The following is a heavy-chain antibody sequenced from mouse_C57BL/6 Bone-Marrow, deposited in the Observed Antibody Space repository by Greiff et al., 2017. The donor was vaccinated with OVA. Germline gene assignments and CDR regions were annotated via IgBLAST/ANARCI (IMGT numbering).Heavy chain of an antibody. CDR2: ISSGGSYT. Sequence: EVQGVESGGDLVKPGGSLKLSCAASGFTFSSYGMSWVRQTPDKRLEWVATISSGGSYTYYPDSVKGRFTISRDNAKNTLYLHMSSLKSEDTAMYYCARHGARYYGNYYAMDYWGQGTSVTVSS. J-gene: IGHJ4*01. CDR1: GFTFSSYG. D-gene: IGHD2-1*01. CDR3: ARHGARYYGNYYAMDY. V-gene: IGHV5-6*01.